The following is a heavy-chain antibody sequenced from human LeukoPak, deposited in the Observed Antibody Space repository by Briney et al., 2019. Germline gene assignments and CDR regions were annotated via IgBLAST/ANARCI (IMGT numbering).Heavy chain of an antibody. CDR1: GFTFSSYS. Sequence: GGSLRLSCAASGFTFSSYSMNWVRQAPGKGLEWVSSISSSSSYIYYADPVKGRFTISRDNAKNSLYLQMNSLRAEDTAVYYCARGAARRGGDALDIWGQGTMVTVSS. CDR2: ISSSSSYI. V-gene: IGHV3-21*01. CDR3: ARGAARRGGDALDI. J-gene: IGHJ3*02. D-gene: IGHD6-6*01.